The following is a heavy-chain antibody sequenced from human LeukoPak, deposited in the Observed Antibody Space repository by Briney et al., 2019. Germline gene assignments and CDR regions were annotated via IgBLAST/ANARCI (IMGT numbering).Heavy chain of an antibody. CDR1: KFTFGAYS. CDR3: STATYSSGYHYFES. Sequence: GGSLRLSCAASKFTFGAYSMNWVRQAPGKGLEWASSISHSGTPTYYADSVRGRFTISRDNAKNSLYLQMNTLRAEGTAVYFCSTATYSSGYHYFESWGQGTLVTVSS. CDR2: ISHSGTPT. J-gene: IGHJ4*02. V-gene: IGHV3-21*01. D-gene: IGHD5-18*01.